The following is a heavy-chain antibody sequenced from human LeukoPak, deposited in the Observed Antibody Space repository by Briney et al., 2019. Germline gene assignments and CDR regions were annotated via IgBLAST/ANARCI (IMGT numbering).Heavy chain of an antibody. Sequence: PGGSLRLSCAASGFTFSSYEMNWVRQAPGKGLEWVSSISSSSSYIYYADSVKGRFTISRDNAKNSLYLQMNSLRADDTAVYYCAKDLMPRRRESWTPIPAAGPQPPEYWGQGTLVTVSS. CDR3: AKDLMPRRRESWTPIPAAGPQPPEY. J-gene: IGHJ4*02. CDR1: GFTFSSYE. CDR2: ISSSSSYI. D-gene: IGHD6-13*01. V-gene: IGHV3-48*03.